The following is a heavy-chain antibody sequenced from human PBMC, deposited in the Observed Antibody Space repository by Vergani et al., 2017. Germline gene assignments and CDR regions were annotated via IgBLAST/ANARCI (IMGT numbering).Heavy chain of an antibody. CDR3: ARDSSSWYNGWFDP. J-gene: IGHJ5*02. Sequence: EVQLLESGGGLVQPGGSLRLSCAASGFTFSSYAMSWVRQAPGKGLGWVSAISGSGGSTYYVDAVKGRFTISRDTSKNTLYLQMNSLRAVDTAVYYCARDSSSWYNGWFDPWGQGTLVTVSS. D-gene: IGHD6-13*01. CDR1: GFTFSSYA. CDR2: ISGSGGST. V-gene: IGHV3-23*01.